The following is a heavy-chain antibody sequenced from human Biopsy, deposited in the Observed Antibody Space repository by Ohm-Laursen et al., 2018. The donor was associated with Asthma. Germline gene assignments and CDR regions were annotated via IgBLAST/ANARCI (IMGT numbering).Heavy chain of an antibody. V-gene: IGHV3-53*01. J-gene: IGHJ4*02. CDR1: GFAVSRDY. Sequence: SLRLSCAASGFAVSRDYMFWVRQAPGKGLEWVSVIYSGGTSHTADSVRGRFTISRDYSKNTLYLQMHSLRAEDTAAYYCARGDSSNWSHYYFDYWGQGTLVTVSS. D-gene: IGHD3-22*01. CDR3: ARGDSSNWSHYYFDY. CDR2: IYSGGTS.